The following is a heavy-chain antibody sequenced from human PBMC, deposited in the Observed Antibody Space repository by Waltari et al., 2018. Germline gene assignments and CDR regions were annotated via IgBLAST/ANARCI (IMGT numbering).Heavy chain of an antibody. V-gene: IGHV4-39*07. Sequence: QLQLQESGPGLVKPSETLSLTCTVSGGSISSSSYYWGWIRQPPGKGLEWIGSIYYSGSTYYNPSLKSRVTISVDTSKNQFSLKLSSVTAADTAVYYCARILYDFWSGYYRGYFDYWGQGTLVTVSS. CDR1: GGSISSSSYY. CDR2: IYYSGST. J-gene: IGHJ4*02. CDR3: ARILYDFWSGYYRGYFDY. D-gene: IGHD3-3*01.